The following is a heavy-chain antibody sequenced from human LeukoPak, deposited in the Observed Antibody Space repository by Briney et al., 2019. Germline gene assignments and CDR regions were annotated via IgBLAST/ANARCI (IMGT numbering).Heavy chain of an antibody. CDR1: GFTFDDYA. D-gene: IGHD3-22*01. CDR3: ARDREDYYDSSGYRGYYYYYMDV. Sequence: GGSLTLSCAASGFTFDDYAMHWLRQAPGKGLEWVSGISWNSGSIGHADSVKGRFTISRDNAKNTLYLQMNSLRAEDTAVYYCARDREDYYDSSGYRGYYYYYMDVWGKGTTVTVSS. CDR2: ISWNSGSI. J-gene: IGHJ6*03. V-gene: IGHV3-9*01.